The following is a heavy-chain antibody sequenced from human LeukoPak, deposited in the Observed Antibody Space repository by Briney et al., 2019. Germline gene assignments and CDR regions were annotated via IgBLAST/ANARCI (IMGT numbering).Heavy chain of an antibody. Sequence: PSETLSLTCTVSGGSISSYYWSWIRQPPGEGLEWIGYISNSGSTNYNPSLKSRVTISVDTSKNQLSLKLSSVTAADTAVYHCVRLQPNTGEWAFDIWGQGTMVGVSS. CDR3: VRLQPNTGEWAFDI. CDR1: GGSISSYY. D-gene: IGHD1-1*01. J-gene: IGHJ3*02. CDR2: ISNSGST. V-gene: IGHV4-59*01.